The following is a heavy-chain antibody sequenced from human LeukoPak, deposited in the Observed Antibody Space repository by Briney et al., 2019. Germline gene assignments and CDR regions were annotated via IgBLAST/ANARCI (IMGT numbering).Heavy chain of an antibody. CDR1: GIMFSDYS. V-gene: IGHV3-23*01. J-gene: IGHJ6*02. CDR3: AKMYHMYTSYYYGMDV. D-gene: IGHD2-2*01. CDR2: ISGSGAHT. Sequence: PGGSLRLSCAASGIMFSDYSMSWVRQAPGKGLEWVSIISGSGAHTYYAASVTGRFTLSRDNSKNTLFLRMNSLRVEDTAVYFCAKMYHMYTSYYYGMDVWGHGTAVTVSS.